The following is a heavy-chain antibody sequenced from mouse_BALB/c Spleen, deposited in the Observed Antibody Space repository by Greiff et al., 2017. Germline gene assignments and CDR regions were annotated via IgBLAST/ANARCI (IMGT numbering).Heavy chain of an antibody. CDR2: ISSGGSYT. Sequence: EVKLVESGGGLVKPGGSLKLSCAASGFTFSSYTMSWVRQTPEKRLEWVATISSGGSYTYYPDSVKGRFTISRDNAKNTLYLQMSSLKSEDTAMYYCTRDHPAREAWFAYWGQGTLVTVSA. CDR3: TRDHPAREAWFAY. J-gene: IGHJ3*01. V-gene: IGHV5-6-4*01. D-gene: IGHD3-1*01. CDR1: GFTFSSYT.